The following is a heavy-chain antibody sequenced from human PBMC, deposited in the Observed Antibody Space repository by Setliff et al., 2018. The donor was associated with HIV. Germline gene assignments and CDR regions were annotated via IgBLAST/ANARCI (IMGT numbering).Heavy chain of an antibody. Sequence: SLTCTVSGGSISSSSYYWGWIRQPPGKGLEWIGSIYYSGTTYYNPSLESRVATSVDTSKNQFSLKLSSVTAADTAVYYCARRTLITGYDYWGQGTLVTVSS. CDR2: IYYSGTT. CDR1: GGSISSSSYY. CDR3: ARRTLITGYDY. J-gene: IGHJ4*02. D-gene: IGHD3-16*01. V-gene: IGHV4-39*01.